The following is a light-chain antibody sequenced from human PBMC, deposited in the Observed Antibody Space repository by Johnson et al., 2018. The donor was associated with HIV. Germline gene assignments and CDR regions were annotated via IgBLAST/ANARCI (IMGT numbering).Light chain of an antibody. CDR2: EDY. CDR3: GVWDASLSPHYA. Sequence: QSALTQPPSVSAAPGQRVNISCSGHSSNIENYFVSWYQQLPGAAPRLLIYEDYKRPSGIPDRFSGSKSGASATLGITGLQTGDEADYYCGVWDASLSPHYAFGTGTTITGL. CDR1: SSNIENYF. V-gene: IGLV1-51*02. J-gene: IGLJ1*01.